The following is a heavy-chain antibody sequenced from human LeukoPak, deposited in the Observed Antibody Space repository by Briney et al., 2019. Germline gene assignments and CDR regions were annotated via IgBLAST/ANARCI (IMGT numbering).Heavy chain of an antibody. Sequence: GRSLRLSCAASGFTLDTYGMHWVRQAPGKGLEWVAVISYDGNNENYVDSVKGRFTISRDNSKNTLYLQMNSLRAEDTAVYYCATRSIYYYYFDYWGQGTLVTVSS. CDR2: ISYDGNNE. CDR1: GFTLDTYG. V-gene: IGHV3-30*03. J-gene: IGHJ4*02. CDR3: ATRSIYYYYFDY. D-gene: IGHD3-22*01.